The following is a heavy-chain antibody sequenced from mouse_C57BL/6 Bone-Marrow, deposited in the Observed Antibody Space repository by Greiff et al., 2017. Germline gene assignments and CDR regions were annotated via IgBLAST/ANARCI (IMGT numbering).Heavy chain of an antibody. D-gene: IGHD1-1*01. CDR1: GYTFTSYW. CDR3: ARWALYGSLLAY. V-gene: IGHV1-69*01. CDR2: LDPSDSYT. J-gene: IGHJ3*01. Sequence: QVQLQQPGAELVMPGASVKLSCKASGYTFTSYWMHWVKQRPGQGLEWLGELDPSDSYTNYNQKFKGKSTLTLDKSSSTAYMPLSSLTSEDSAVYYCARWALYGSLLAYWGKGTLVTVSA.